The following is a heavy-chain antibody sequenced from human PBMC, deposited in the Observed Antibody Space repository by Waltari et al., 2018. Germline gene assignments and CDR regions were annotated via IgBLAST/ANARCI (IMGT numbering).Heavy chain of an antibody. CDR3: ASSSGYGGYFDL. CDR1: GYSISSGSY. Sequence: QVQLQESGPGLVKPSETLSLTCAVSGYSISSGSYWGWIRQPPGKGLEWIGSIYHSGSTYYNPSLKSRVTISVDTSKNQFSLKLSSVTAADTAVYYCASSSGYGGYFDLWGRGTLVTVSS. J-gene: IGHJ2*01. D-gene: IGHD5-12*01. V-gene: IGHV4-38-2*01. CDR2: IYHSGST.